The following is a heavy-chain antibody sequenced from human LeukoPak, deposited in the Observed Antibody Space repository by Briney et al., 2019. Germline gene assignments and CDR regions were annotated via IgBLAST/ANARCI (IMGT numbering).Heavy chain of an antibody. CDR2: INAGNGNT. CDR1: GYTFTSYA. V-gene: IGHV1-3*01. D-gene: IGHD3-9*01. Sequence: ASVKVSCKASGYTFTSYAMHWVRQAPGQRLEWMGWINAGNGNTKYSQKFQGRVTITADESTSTAYMELSSLRSEDTAVYYCARGVRTSYEILGPYGMDVWGQGTTVTVSS. J-gene: IGHJ6*02. CDR3: ARGVRTSYEILGPYGMDV.